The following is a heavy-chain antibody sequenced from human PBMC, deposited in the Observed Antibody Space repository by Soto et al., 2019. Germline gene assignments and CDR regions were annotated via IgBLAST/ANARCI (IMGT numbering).Heavy chain of an antibody. V-gene: IGHV1-69*06. J-gene: IGHJ6*02. CDR3: ERDWGIVGATTHYYGMDV. CDR1: GGTFSSYA. Sequence: QVQLVQSGAEVKKPGSSVKVSCKASGGTFSSYAISWVRQAPGQGLEWMGGIIPIFGTANYAQKFQGRVTITADKSTSTAYMELSSLRSEDTAVYYCERDWGIVGATTHYYGMDVWGQGTTVTGSS. CDR2: IIPIFGTA. D-gene: IGHD1-26*01.